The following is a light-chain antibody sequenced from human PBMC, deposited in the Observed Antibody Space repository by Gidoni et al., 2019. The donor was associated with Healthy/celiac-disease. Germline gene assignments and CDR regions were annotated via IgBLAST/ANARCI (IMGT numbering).Light chain of an antibody. V-gene: IGLV2-14*03. Sequence: QSALTQPASVSGSPGRSITISCTGTSSDVGGYNYVSWYQQHPGKAPKRMIYDVSNRPSGVSNRFSGSKSGNTASLTISGLQAEDEADYYCSSYTSSSVWVFGGGTKLTVL. CDR3: SSYTSSSVWV. CDR1: SSDVGGYNY. J-gene: IGLJ3*02. CDR2: DVS.